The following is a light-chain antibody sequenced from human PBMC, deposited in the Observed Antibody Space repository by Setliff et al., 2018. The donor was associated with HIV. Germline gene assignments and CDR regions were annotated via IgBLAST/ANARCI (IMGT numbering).Light chain of an antibody. CDR2: DVS. CDR3: SSYTSSSTPYV. V-gene: IGLV2-14*03. Sequence: QSALTQPASVSGSPGQSITISCTGTSSDVGGYNYVSWYQQHPGKAPKLMIYDVSNRPSGVSNRCSGSKSGNTASLTISGLQAEDEADYYCSSYTSSSTPYVFGTGTKVTV. CDR1: SSDVGGYNY. J-gene: IGLJ1*01.